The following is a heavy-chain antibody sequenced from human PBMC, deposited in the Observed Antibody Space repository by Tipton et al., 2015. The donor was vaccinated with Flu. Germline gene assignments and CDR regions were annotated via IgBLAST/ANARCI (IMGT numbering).Heavy chain of an antibody. D-gene: IGHD1-26*01. J-gene: IGHJ4*02. Sequence: SLRLSCAASGFTFSSYGMHWVRQAPGKGLEWVAVIWYDGSNKYYADSVKGRFTISRDNSKNTLYLQMNSLRAEDTAVYYCARDQSGSYRPDFDYWGQGTLVTVSS. CDR1: GFTFSSYG. V-gene: IGHV3-33*08. CDR2: IWYDGSNK. CDR3: ARDQSGSYRPDFDY.